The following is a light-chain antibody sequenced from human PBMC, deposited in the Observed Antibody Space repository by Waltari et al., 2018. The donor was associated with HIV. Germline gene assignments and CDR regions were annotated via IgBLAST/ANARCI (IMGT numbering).Light chain of an antibody. V-gene: IGLV2-23*03. J-gene: IGLJ1*01. CDR2: EGS. Sequence: QSALTQPASVSGSPGQSITISCTGTTSDVGSYNLVSWYQQHPGKAPNLMIYEGSKRPSGVSNRFSGSKSGNTASLTISGLQAEDEADYYCCSYAGSNTFVFGTGTKVTVL. CDR1: TSDVGSYNL. CDR3: CSYAGSNTFV.